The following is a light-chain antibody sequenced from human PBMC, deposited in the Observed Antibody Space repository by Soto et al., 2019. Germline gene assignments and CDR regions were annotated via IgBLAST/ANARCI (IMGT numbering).Light chain of an antibody. CDR3: QQRSNWPRT. V-gene: IGKV3-11*01. CDR1: QSVSSY. J-gene: IGKJ4*01. CDR2: DAS. Sequence: EIVLTQSPATLSLSPGERATLSCRASQSVSSYLAWYQQKPGQAPRLLIYDASNRATGIPARFSGSGSGTYFTLTISSLEPEDFAVYYGQQRSNWPRTFGGGTKVEIK.